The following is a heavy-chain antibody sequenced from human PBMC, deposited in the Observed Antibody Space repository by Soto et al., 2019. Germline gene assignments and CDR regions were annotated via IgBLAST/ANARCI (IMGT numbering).Heavy chain of an antibody. CDR3: ARSSTIYYYYYMDV. D-gene: IGHD2-2*01. Sequence: SETLSLPCAVYGVSFSGYYWSWIRQPPGKGLEWIGEINHSGSTNYNPSLKSPVTISVDTSKNQFSLKLSSVIAADTAVYYCARSSTIYYYYYMDVWGKGTTVTVSS. CDR2: INHSGST. V-gene: IGHV4-34*01. CDR1: GVSFSGYY. J-gene: IGHJ6*03.